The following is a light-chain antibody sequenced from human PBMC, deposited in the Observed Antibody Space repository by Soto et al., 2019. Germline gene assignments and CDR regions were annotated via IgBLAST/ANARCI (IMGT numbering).Light chain of an antibody. CDR3: SSYRSTSVYV. V-gene: IGLV2-8*01. Sequence: QSALTQPPSASGSPGQSVAISCTGTSSDVGGYNYVSWYQQHPGKAPKLMIYEVNKRPSGVPDRFSGSKSGNTASLTISGLQAEDEANYYCSSYRSTSVYVFGTGTKLTVL. CDR2: EVN. CDR1: SSDVGGYNY. J-gene: IGLJ1*01.